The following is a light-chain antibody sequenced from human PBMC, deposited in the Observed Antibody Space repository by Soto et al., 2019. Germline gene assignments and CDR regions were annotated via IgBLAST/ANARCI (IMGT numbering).Light chain of an antibody. CDR1: QSVSSY. J-gene: IGKJ1*01. V-gene: IGKV3-20*01. Sequence: EIVLTQSPATLSLSPGERATLSCRASQSVSSYLAWYQQKPGQAPRLLIYGASSRATGIPDRFSGSGSGTDSTLTISRLEPEDSAVYYCQQYGSSPTWTFGQGTKVDI. CDR2: GAS. CDR3: QQYGSSPTWT.